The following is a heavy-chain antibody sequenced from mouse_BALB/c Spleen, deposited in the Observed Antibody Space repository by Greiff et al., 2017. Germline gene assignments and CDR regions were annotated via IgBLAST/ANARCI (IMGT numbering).Heavy chain of an antibody. CDR2: ISNGGGST. D-gene: IGHD2-10*02. J-gene: IGHJ1*01. V-gene: IGHV5-12-2*01. CDR3: ARRRYVNYPTGYFDV. CDR1: GFTFSSYT. Sequence: EVKLMESGGGLVQPGGSLKLSCAASGFTFSSYTMSWVRQNPEKRLEWVAYISNGGGSTYYPDTVKGRFTISRDNAKNTLYLQLSSLKSEDTAMYYCARRRYVNYPTGYFDVWGAGTTVTVSS.